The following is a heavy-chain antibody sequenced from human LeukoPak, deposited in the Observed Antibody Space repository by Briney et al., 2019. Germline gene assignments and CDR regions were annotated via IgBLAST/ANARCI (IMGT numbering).Heavy chain of an antibody. CDR2: IYHSGST. D-gene: IGHD3-3*01. V-gene: IGHV4-30-2*01. J-gene: IGHJ5*02. Sequence: SSETLSLTCAVSGGSISSGGYSWSWIRQPPGKGLEWIGYIYHSGSTYYNPSLKSRVTISVDRSKNQFSLKLSSVTAADTAVYYCARGKNDFWSGNWFDPWGQGTLVTVSS. CDR1: GGSISSGGYS. CDR3: ARGKNDFWSGNWFDP.